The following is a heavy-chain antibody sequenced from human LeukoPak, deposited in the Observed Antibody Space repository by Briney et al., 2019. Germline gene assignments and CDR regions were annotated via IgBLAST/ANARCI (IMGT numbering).Heavy chain of an antibody. V-gene: IGHV1-2*06. CDR3: ARVGIAVAGNPFDY. CDR1: GYTITGYY. CDR2: INPNSGGT. Sequence: ASVKVSCKASGYTITGYYMHWVRQAPGQGLEWMGRINPNSGGTNYAQKFQGRVTMTRDTSISTAYMELSRLRSDDTAVYYCARVGIAVAGNPFDYWGQGTLVTVSS. D-gene: IGHD6-19*01. J-gene: IGHJ4*02.